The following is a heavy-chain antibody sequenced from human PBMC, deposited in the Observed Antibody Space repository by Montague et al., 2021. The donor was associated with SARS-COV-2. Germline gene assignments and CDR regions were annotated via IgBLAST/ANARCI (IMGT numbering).Heavy chain of an antibody. J-gene: IGHJ1*01. CDR1: GGSISSSNW. D-gene: IGHD6-19*01. V-gene: IGHV4-4*02. Sequence: SETLSLTCAVSGGSISSSNWWSWVRQPPGKGLEWIGEIYHSGSTNNNPSLKSRVTIAVDKSKNQFSLQLSSVTAAATAVYYCASRGAVAGKVYFQHWGQGTLVTVSS. CDR3: ASRGAVAGKVYFQH. CDR2: IYHSGST.